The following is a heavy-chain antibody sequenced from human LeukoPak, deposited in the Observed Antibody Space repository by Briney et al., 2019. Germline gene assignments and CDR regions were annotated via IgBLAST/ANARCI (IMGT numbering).Heavy chain of an antibody. V-gene: IGHV4-39*07. J-gene: IGHJ4*02. CDR2: IYYSGKN. CDR1: GDSISSSDYY. CDR3: ARYGYLRPFDY. D-gene: IGHD5-24*01. Sequence: PSETLSLTCTVSGDSISSSDYYWVWIRQPPGKGLEWIGNIYYSGKNYYNPSLESRVTISVDTSKNQFSLNLNSVTAADTAVYYCARYGYLRPFDYWGQGTLVTVSS.